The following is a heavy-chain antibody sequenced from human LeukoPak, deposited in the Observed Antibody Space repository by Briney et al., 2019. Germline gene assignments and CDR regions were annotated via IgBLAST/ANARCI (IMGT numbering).Heavy chain of an antibody. D-gene: IGHD6-19*01. Sequence: GGSLRLPCAASGFTFSSYGMSWVRQAPGKGLEWVSTLSGSDGTTYYAGSVKGRFTVSRDNTKNTFYLQMNSLRAEDTAVYYCAKRAPLYSSTPGNYFDSWGQGTLVTVSS. CDR3: AKRAPLYSSTPGNYFDS. J-gene: IGHJ4*02. V-gene: IGHV3-23*01. CDR2: LSGSDGTT. CDR1: GFTFSSYG.